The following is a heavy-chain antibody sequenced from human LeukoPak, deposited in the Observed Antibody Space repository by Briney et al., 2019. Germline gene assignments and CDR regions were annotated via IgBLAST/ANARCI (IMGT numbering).Heavy chain of an antibody. CDR1: GFTFDDYA. V-gene: IGHV3-9*01. CDR2: ISWNSGSI. D-gene: IGHD3-10*01. CDR3: ARDYYGSGGSDY. Sequence: GGSLRLPCAASGFTFDDYAMPWVRQAPGKGLEWVSGISWNSGSIGYADSVKGRFTISRDNAKNSLYLQMNSLRAEDTALYYCARDYYGSGGSDYWGQGTLVTVSS. J-gene: IGHJ4*02.